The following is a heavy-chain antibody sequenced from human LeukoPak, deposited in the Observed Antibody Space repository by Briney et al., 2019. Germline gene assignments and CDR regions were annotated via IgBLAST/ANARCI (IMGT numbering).Heavy chain of an antibody. CDR2: IKQDGSEK. D-gene: IGHD6-13*01. CDR3: ARVYLRRQLVPGLDY. J-gene: IGHJ4*02. Sequence: GGSLRLSCAASGFTFSTYWMSWVRQAPGKGLEWVANIKQDGSEKYYVDSVKGRFTISRDSAKNSLYLQMNSLRAEDTALYYCARVYLRRQLVPGLDYWGQGTLVTVSS. CDR1: GFTFSTYW. V-gene: IGHV3-7*03.